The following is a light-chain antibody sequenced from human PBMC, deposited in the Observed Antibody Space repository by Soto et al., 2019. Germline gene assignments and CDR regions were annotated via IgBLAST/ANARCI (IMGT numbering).Light chain of an antibody. CDR1: QSVSNK. J-gene: IGKJ5*01. V-gene: IGKV3-15*01. CDR2: GAS. Sequence: EIVITHSPATLSLSPCERATVSASASQSVSNKLAWYQQKPGQAPRLLIYGASTRASGITARFSGSGSGTEFTLTISSLQSEDFALYYCQQYNNWPKITFGQGTRLEIK. CDR3: QQYNNWPKIT.